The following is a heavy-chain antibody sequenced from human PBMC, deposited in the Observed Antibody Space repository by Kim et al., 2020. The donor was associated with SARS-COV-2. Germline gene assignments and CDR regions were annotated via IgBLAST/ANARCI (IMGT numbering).Heavy chain of an antibody. D-gene: IGHD5-18*01. CDR3: AKDGRRIQLWVEY. J-gene: IGHJ4*02. V-gene: IGHV3-30*02. Sequence: YADAVRGRFTIARDNSKNTLYLQMNRLRAEDTAVYYCAKDGRRIQLWVEYWGQGTLVTVAS.